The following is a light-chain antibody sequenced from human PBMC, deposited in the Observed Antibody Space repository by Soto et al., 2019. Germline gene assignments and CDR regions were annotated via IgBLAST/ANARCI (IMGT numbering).Light chain of an antibody. CDR3: QQYNNWPPKIT. Sequence: DIVMTQSPATRSVAPVERVTFSCMAIQGVSRKLAWYQHKPGQAPRLLIPGASTRATGIPARFSGSGSGKESTLNISSLQSEDFAVYYCQQYNNWPPKITFGQGTRLEIK. CDR2: GAS. J-gene: IGKJ5*01. V-gene: IGKV3-15*01. CDR1: QGVSRK.